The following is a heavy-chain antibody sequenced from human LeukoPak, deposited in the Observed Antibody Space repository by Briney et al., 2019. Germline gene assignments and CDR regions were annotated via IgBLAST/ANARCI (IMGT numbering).Heavy chain of an antibody. CDR3: ARAELDLWSGYPNWFDP. Sequence: ASVKVSCKASGGTFSSYAISWVRQAPGQGLEWMGRIIPILGIANYAQKFQGRVTITADKSTSTAYMELSSLRSEDTAVYYCARAELDLWSGYPNWFDPWGQGTLVTVSS. J-gene: IGHJ5*02. D-gene: IGHD3-3*01. CDR2: IIPILGIA. CDR1: GGTFSSYA. V-gene: IGHV1-69*04.